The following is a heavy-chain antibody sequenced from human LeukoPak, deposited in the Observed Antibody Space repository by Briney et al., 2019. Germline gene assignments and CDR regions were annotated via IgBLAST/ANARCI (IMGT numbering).Heavy chain of an antibody. CDR1: GFTVSSYY. Sequence: GGSLTLSCAASGFTVSSYYMSWVRQARGKGLEWVSLIYSGGTTYYADSVKGRSTISRYNSKNTLYLQMNSLRAEDTAVYYCARALSYYDSCGYSRAYWYFDLWGRGTLVTVSS. V-gene: IGHV3-66*01. CDR2: IYSGGTT. D-gene: IGHD3-22*01. J-gene: IGHJ2*01. CDR3: ARALSYYDSCGYSRAYWYFDL.